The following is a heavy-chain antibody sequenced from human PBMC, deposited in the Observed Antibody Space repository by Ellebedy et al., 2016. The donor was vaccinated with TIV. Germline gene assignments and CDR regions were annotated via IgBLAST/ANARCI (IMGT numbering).Heavy chain of an antibody. CDR3: AKGTFGRGRSGSLDS. CDR1: GFTFRKFG. CDR2: LWYDGSNE. V-gene: IGHV3-30*02. D-gene: IGHD3/OR15-3a*01. J-gene: IGHJ4*02. Sequence: GESLKISCAASGFTFRKFGMHWVRQAPGKGLEWLAFLWYDGSNEAYADFVKGRFTFSRDTSKNTLSFQMNNLRAEDTAVYYCAKGTFGRGRSGSLDSWGQGTLVTVSS.